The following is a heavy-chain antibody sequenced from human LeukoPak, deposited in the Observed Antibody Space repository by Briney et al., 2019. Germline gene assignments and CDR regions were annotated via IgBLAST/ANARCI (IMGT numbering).Heavy chain of an antibody. D-gene: IGHD3-10*01. CDR3: AKDLDYYGSGSYTFDY. CDR2: IRYDGSNK. V-gene: IGHV3-30*02. Sequence: PGGSLRLSCAASGFTFSSYGMHWVRQAPGKGLEWVAFIRYDGSNKFYADSVKGRFTISRDNSKNTLYLQMNSLRAEDTAVYYCAKDLDYYGSGSYTFDYWGQGTLVTVSS. J-gene: IGHJ4*02. CDR1: GFTFSSYG.